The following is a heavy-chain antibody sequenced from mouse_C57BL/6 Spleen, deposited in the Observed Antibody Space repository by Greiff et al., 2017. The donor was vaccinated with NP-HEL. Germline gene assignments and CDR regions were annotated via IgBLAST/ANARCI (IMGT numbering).Heavy chain of an antibody. CDR3: ARCITTVVANFDY. J-gene: IGHJ2*01. V-gene: IGHV5-6*01. Sequence: EVKVVESGGDLVKPGGSLKLSCAASGFTFSSYGMSWVRQTPDKRLEWVATISSGGSYTYYPDSVKGRFTISRDNAKNTLYLQMSSLKSEDTAMYYCARCITTVVANFDYWGQGTTLTVSS. D-gene: IGHD1-1*01. CDR1: GFTFSSYG. CDR2: ISSGGSYT.